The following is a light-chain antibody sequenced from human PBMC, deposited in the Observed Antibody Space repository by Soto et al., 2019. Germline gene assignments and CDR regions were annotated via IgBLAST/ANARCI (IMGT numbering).Light chain of an antibody. Sequence: QSALTQPRSVSGSPGQSVTISCTGTSSDVGGYTYVSWYQHRPGKAPKLMIYDVSKRPSGVPDRFSGSKSGNTASLTRSGIQAEDAAVYSCCSYAGSGPFYVFGTGTKLTVL. J-gene: IGLJ1*01. CDR2: DVS. CDR3: CSYAGSGPFYV. V-gene: IGLV2-11*01. CDR1: SSDVGGYTY.